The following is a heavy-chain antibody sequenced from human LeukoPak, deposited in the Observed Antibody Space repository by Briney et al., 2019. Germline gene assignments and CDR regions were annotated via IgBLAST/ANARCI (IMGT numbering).Heavy chain of an antibody. CDR1: GFTFSSYA. Sequence: PGGSLRLSCAASGFTFSSYAMHWVRQAPGKGLEWVAVISYDGSSKYYADSVKGRFTISRDNSKNTLYLQMNSLRAEDTAVYYCARESGTRPFDIWGQGTMVTVSS. CDR3: ARESGTRPFDI. CDR2: ISYDGSSK. D-gene: IGHD1-1*01. V-gene: IGHV3-30-3*01. J-gene: IGHJ3*02.